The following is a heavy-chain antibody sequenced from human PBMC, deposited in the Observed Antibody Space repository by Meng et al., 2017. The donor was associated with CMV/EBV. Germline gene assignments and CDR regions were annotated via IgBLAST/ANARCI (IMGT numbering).Heavy chain of an antibody. J-gene: IGHJ4*02. D-gene: IGHD3-22*01. CDR3: AKGGYYDSSGPLPSFDY. CDR2: ISGSGDST. CDR1: GFTFSSYA. Sequence: GGSLRLSCAASGFTFSSYAMSWVRQAPGKGLEWVSAISGSGDSTYYADSVKGRFTISRDNSKNTLYLQMNSLRAEDTAVYYCAKGGYYDSSGPLPSFDYWGQGTLVTVSS. V-gene: IGHV3-23*01.